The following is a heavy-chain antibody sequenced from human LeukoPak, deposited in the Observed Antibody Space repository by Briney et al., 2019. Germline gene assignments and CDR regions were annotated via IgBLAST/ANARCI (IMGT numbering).Heavy chain of an antibody. CDR3: ARGGIAVAGYYFDY. CDR1: GYSISSGYY. Sequence: SETLSLTCTVSGYSISSGYYWGWIRQPPGKGLEWIGSIYHSGNTYYNPSLKSRVTMSVDTSKNQFSLKLSSVTAADTAVYYCARGGIAVAGYYFDYWGQGTLVTVSS. D-gene: IGHD6-19*01. CDR2: IYHSGNT. J-gene: IGHJ4*02. V-gene: IGHV4-38-2*02.